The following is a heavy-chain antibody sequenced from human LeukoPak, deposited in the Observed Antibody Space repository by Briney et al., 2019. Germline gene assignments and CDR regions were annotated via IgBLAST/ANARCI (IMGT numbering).Heavy chain of an antibody. CDR2: IYHSGKT. J-gene: IGHJ4*02. D-gene: IGHD4-17*01. Sequence: SETLSLTCAVSSYSISSGYYWGWIRQPPGKGLEWIASIYHSGKTHYNPSLKSRVTLSVDTSKNQFSLKLSSVTAADTAVYYCARLINDYGDLNYFDYWGQETLVTVSS. V-gene: IGHV4-38-2*01. CDR3: ARLINDYGDLNYFDY. CDR1: SYSISSGYY.